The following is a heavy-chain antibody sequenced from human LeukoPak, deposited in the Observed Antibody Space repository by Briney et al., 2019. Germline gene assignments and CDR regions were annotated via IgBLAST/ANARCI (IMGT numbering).Heavy chain of an antibody. CDR1: GFTFSSYW. J-gene: IGHJ4*02. CDR2: IKQDGSEK. D-gene: IGHD3-3*01. V-gene: IGHV3-7*01. CDR3: ARLIFGVVIILGYFDY. Sequence: GGSLRLSCAASGFTFSSYWMSWVRQAPGKGLEWVANIKQDGSEKYYVDSVKGRFTISRDNAKNSLYLQMNSLRAEDTAVYYCARLIFGVVIILGYFDYWGQGTLVTVSS.